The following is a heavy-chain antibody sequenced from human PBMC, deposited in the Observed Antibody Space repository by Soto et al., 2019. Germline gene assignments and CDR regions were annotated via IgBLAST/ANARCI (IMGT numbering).Heavy chain of an antibody. CDR2: IYYSGST. CDR3: ARHVARYYYGMDV. J-gene: IGHJ6*02. CDR1: GGSISSGGYS. Sequence: PSETLSLTCAVSGGSISSGGYSWSWIRQPPGKGLEWIGSIYYSGSTYYNPSLKSRVTISVDTSENQFSLKLSSVTAADTAVYYCARHVARYYYGMDVWGQGTTVTVSS. V-gene: IGHV4-30-2*03.